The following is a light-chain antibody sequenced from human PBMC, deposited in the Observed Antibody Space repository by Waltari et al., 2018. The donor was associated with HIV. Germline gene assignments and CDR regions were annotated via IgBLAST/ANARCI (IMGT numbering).Light chain of an antibody. CDR2: WAS. Sequence: DIVMTQSPDSLAVSLGERATINCKSSQSVLSSSNNKNCLAWYQQKPGQPPRLLIYWASTRESGVPDRFSGSGSGTDFTLTISSLQAEDVAVYYCQQYYSTPYTFGQGTKLEI. J-gene: IGKJ2*01. V-gene: IGKV4-1*01. CDR3: QQYYSTPYT. CDR1: QSVLSSSNNKNC.